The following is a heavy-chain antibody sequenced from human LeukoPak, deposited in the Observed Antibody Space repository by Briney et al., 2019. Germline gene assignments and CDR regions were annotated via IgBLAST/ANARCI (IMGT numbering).Heavy chain of an antibody. CDR1: GFTFSNAW. D-gene: IGHD2-2*01. CDR3: TTCDIVVVPAASDY. CDR2: IKSKTDGGTT. J-gene: IGHJ4*02. Sequence: GGSLRLSCAASGFTFSNAWMNWVRQAPGKGLEWVGRIKSKTDGGTTDYAAPVKGRFTISRDDSKNTLYLQMNSLKTEDTAVYYCTTCDIVVVPAASDYWGQGTLVTVSS. V-gene: IGHV3-15*07.